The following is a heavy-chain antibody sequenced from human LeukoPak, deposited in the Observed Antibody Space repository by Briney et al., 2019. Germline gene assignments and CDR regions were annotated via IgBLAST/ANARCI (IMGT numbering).Heavy chain of an antibody. Sequence: GGSLRLSCAASGFTFSSYSMNWVRRAPGKGLEWVSSITSSSSYIYYADSVKGRFTISRDNAKNSLYLQMNSLRAEDTAVYYCARVVYGDYETTMLDYWGQGTVVTVSS. CDR1: GFTFSSYS. V-gene: IGHV3-21*01. J-gene: IGHJ4*02. CDR2: ITSSSSYI. D-gene: IGHD4-17*01. CDR3: ARVVYGDYETTMLDY.